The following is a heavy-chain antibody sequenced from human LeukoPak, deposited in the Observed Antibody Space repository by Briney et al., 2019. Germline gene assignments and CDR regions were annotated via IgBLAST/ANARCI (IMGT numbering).Heavy chain of an antibody. CDR1: GFTFSSYA. CDR2: IKPDGTEK. J-gene: IGHJ4*02. CDR3: ARDWAHYDY. V-gene: IGHV3-7*01. Sequence: GGSLRLSCAASGFTFSSYAMSWVRQAPGKGLEWVADIKPDGTEKFYLDSVKGRFTISRDNAQNSLYLQMNSLRAEDTAIYYCARDWAHYDYWGQGTLVTVSS. D-gene: IGHD7-27*01.